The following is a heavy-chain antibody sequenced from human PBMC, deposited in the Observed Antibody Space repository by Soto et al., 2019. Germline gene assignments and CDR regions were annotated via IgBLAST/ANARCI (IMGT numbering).Heavy chain of an antibody. D-gene: IGHD6-6*01. J-gene: IGHJ6*02. Sequence: QVQLVQSGAEVKKPGASVKVSCKASGYTFTSYDINWVRQATGQGLEWMGWMNPNSGNTGYAQKFQGRVTMTRNTSISTAYMEMSSLRSEDTAVYYCARVIAPRPGYYYGMDVWGQGTTVTVSS. CDR1: GYTFTSYD. CDR2: MNPNSGNT. V-gene: IGHV1-8*01. CDR3: ARVIAPRPGYYYGMDV.